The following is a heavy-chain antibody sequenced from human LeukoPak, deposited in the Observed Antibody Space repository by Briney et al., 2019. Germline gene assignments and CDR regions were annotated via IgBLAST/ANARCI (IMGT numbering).Heavy chain of an antibody. V-gene: IGHV1-2*02. Sequence: GASVKVSCKASGYTFTGYYMHWVRQAPGQGLEWMGLINPNTGGTNYAQRFQGRVTMTRDTPISTVYMDLRSLRSDDTAVYYCARDRWQQLDWFDPWGQGTLVIVSS. CDR1: GYTFTGYY. J-gene: IGHJ5*02. CDR3: ARDRWQQLDWFDP. CDR2: INPNTGGT. D-gene: IGHD6-13*01.